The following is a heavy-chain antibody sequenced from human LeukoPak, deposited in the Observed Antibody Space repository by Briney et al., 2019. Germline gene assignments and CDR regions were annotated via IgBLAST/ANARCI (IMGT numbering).Heavy chain of an antibody. CDR1: GFTFSSYG. CDR2: IWYDGSNK. J-gene: IGHJ6*04. V-gene: IGHV3-33*01. CDR3: ARDMVRGVRFAYYGMVV. D-gene: IGHD3-10*01. Sequence: PGGSLRVSCAASGFTFSSYGMHWVRQAPGKGLEWVAVIWYDGSNKYYADSVKGRFTISRDNSKNTLYLQMNSLRAEDTAVYYCARDMVRGVRFAYYGMVVWGKGTTVTVSS.